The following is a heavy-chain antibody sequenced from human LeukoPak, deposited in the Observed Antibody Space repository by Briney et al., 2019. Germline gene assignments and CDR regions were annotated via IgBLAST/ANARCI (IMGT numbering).Heavy chain of an antibody. V-gene: IGHV4-59*12. CDR1: GGSTSSYY. CDR3: AREAGAAGNWFDP. CDR2: IYYSGST. J-gene: IGHJ5*02. D-gene: IGHD6-13*01. Sequence: SETLSLTCTVSGGSTSSYYWSWIRQPPGKGLEWIGYIYYSGSTNYNPSLKSRVTISVDTSKNQFSLKLSSVTAADTAVYYCAREAGAAGNWFDPWGQGTLVTVSS.